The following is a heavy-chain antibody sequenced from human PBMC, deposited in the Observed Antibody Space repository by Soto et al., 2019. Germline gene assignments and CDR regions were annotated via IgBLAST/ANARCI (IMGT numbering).Heavy chain of an antibody. V-gene: IGHV1-69*13. CDR3: ARGLGAPAAFDI. CDR1: GGTFSSYA. D-gene: IGHD4-17*01. CDR2: IIPIFGTA. J-gene: IGHJ3*02. Sequence: SVKVSCKXSGGTFSSYAISWVRQAPGQGLEWMGGIIPIFGTANYAQKFQGRVTITADESTSTAYMELSSLRSEDTAVYYCARGLGAPAAFDIWGQGTMVTVSS.